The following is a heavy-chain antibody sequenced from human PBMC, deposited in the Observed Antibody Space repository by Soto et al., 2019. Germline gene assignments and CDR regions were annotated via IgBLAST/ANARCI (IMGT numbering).Heavy chain of an antibody. V-gene: IGHV1-18*01. CDR1: GYTFTSYG. D-gene: IGHD6-19*01. Sequence: ASVKVSCKASGYTFTSYGISWVRQAPGQGLEWMGWISAYNGNTNYAQKLQGRVTMTTDTSTSTAYMELRSLRSDDTAVYYCARDQGTLAGTNSYSYCMAVWGNGTRSPSH. CDR3: ARDQGTLAGTNSYSYCMAV. J-gene: IGHJ6*04. CDR2: ISAYNGNT.